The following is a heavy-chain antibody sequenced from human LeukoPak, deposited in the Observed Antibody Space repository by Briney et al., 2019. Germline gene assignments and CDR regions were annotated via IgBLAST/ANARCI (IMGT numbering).Heavy chain of an antibody. Sequence: GESLKISCKGSGYSFTSYWIGWVRQMPGKGLEWMGIIYPGDSDTRYSPSFQGQVTISADKSISTAYLEWSSLKASDTAMYYFARQVSWEVGGDYYYYMDVWGKGTTVTVSS. D-gene: IGHD1-26*01. J-gene: IGHJ6*03. CDR3: ARQVSWEVGGDYYYYMDV. CDR2: IYPGDSDT. V-gene: IGHV5-51*01. CDR1: GYSFTSYW.